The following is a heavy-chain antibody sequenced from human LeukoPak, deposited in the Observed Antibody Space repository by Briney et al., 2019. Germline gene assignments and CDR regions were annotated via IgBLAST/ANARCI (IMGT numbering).Heavy chain of an antibody. V-gene: IGHV4-39*07. D-gene: IGHD5-18*01. Sequence: PWETLCLTCTVSGGSISSSSYHWGWIRQPPGKGLEWIGSIYCSGSTYDNPALKSRVTIAVDTSKNQFSLKQSEVTAAGTVLYCGARVDGYSYGQTIYFDYWGQGTLVTVSS. CDR3: ARVDGYSYGQTIYFDY. CDR1: GGSISSSSYH. J-gene: IGHJ4*02. CDR2: IYCSGST.